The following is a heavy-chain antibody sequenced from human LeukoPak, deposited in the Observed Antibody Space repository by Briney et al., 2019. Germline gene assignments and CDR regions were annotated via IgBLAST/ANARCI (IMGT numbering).Heavy chain of an antibody. CDR2: INHSGST. J-gene: IGHJ5*02. Sequence: NPSETLSLTCAVYGGSFSGYYWSWIRQPPGKGLEWIGEINHSGSTNYNPSLKSRVTISVDTSKNQFSLKLSSVTAADTAVYYCARRSIVVVPAANWFDPWGQGTPVTVSS. D-gene: IGHD2-2*01. V-gene: IGHV4-34*01. CDR1: GGSFSGYY. CDR3: ARRSIVVVPAANWFDP.